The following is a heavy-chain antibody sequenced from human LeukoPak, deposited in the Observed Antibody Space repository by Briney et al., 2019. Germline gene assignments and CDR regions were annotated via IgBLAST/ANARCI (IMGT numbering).Heavy chain of an antibody. CDR1: GYSFTSYW. V-gene: IGHV5-10-1*01. CDR2: IDPSDAYT. Sequence: GESLRISCKGSGYSFTSYWISWVRQMPGKGLEWMGRIDPSDAYTNYSPSFEGHVTISADKSISTAYLQWSSLKASDIATYYCARHYGAAGDFDYWGQGTLVTVSS. J-gene: IGHJ4*02. CDR3: ARHYGAAGDFDY. D-gene: IGHD6-13*01.